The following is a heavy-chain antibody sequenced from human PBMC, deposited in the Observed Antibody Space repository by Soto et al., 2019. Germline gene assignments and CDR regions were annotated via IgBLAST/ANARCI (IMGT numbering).Heavy chain of an antibody. Sequence: QVQLQQWGAGRLKPSETLSLTCAVYGGSFSGYYWSWIRQPPGKVLEWIGEINHSGSTNYNPSLKSRVTISVDTSKNQFSLKLSSVTAADTAVYYCARSEITMVRGVIIPYSYFDYWGQGTLVTVSS. CDR1: GGSFSGYY. J-gene: IGHJ4*02. D-gene: IGHD3-10*01. V-gene: IGHV4-34*01. CDR2: INHSGST. CDR3: ARSEITMVRGVIIPYSYFDY.